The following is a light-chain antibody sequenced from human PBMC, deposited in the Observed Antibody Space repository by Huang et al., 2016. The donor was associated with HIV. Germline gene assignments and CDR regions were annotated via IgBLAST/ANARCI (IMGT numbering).Light chain of an antibody. J-gene: IGKJ2*01. V-gene: IGKV3-15*01. CDR3: QQYNNWPGT. CDR2: GSS. CDR1: QTINTN. Sequence: EIVMTQSPANLSVSPGERATLYCRASQTINTNLAWYQQTPGQAPRLISYGSSTRATDIPARFSGSGSGTEFSLTMSSLQSEDFAVYYCQQYNNWPGTFGQGTKLEIK.